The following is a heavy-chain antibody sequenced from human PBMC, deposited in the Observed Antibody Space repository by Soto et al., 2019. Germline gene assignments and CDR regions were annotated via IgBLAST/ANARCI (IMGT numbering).Heavy chain of an antibody. CDR2: ISSSSSYI. J-gene: IGHJ4*02. V-gene: IGHV3-21*01. D-gene: IGHD3-10*01. CDR3: ARDAKWFGGH. CDR1: GFTFSSYS. Sequence: EVQLVESGGGLVKPGGSLRLSCAASGFTFSSYSMNWVRQAPGKGLEWVSYISSSSSYIYYADSVKGRFTISRDNAKNSLYLQMNSLRAEDTAVYSCARDAKWFGGHWGQGTLVTVSS.